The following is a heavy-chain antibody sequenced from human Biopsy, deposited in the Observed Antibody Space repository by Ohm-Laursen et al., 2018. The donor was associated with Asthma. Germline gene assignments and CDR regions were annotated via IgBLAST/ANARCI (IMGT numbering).Heavy chain of an antibody. V-gene: IGHV3-30*03. Sequence: SLRLSCTASGFVFSQCGMHWVRQGPGKGLEWVALVSSDGHTKYYADSVKGRFTISRDNSRNRPYLQINRLTVEDSAVYFCARQSGQDYGDSSGFDIWGQGTKVAVSS. CDR2: VSSDGHTK. D-gene: IGHD3-22*01. CDR3: ARQSGQDYGDSSGFDI. CDR1: GFVFSQCG. J-gene: IGHJ3*02.